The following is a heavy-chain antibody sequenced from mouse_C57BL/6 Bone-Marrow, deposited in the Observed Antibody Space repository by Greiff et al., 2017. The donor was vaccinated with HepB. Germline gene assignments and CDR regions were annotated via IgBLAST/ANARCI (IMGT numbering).Heavy chain of an antibody. CDR1: GYTFTSYG. CDR2: IYPRSGNT. J-gene: IGHJ3*01. CDR3: ARPLYYYGSSPWFAY. Sequence: VQVVESGAELARPGASVKLSCKASGYTFTSYGISWVKQRTGQGLEWIGEIYPRSGNTYYNEKFKGKATLTADKSSSTAYMELRSLTSEDSAVYFCARPLYYYGSSPWFAYWGQGTLVTVSA. V-gene: IGHV1-81*01. D-gene: IGHD1-1*01.